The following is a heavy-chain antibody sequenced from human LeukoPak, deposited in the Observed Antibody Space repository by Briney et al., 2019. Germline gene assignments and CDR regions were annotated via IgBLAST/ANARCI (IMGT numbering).Heavy chain of an antibody. CDR1: GFTFSNYG. CDR3: VKDNPLDY. Sequence: GGSLRLSCGASGFTFSNYGMLWVRQAPGKGLEWVAFIRYDGNNKLYADSMKGRFTISRDNSKNTLYVHINSLRAEDTAVYYCVKDNPLDYWGQGTLVIVSP. J-gene: IGHJ4*02. CDR2: IRYDGNNK. V-gene: IGHV3-30*02. D-gene: IGHD1-14*01.